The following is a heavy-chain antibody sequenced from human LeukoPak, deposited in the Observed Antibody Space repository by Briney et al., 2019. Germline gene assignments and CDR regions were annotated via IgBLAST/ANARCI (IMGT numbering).Heavy chain of an antibody. D-gene: IGHD2-2*02. J-gene: IGHJ4*02. V-gene: IGHV4-59*01. CDR2: IYFSGST. Sequence: PSETLSLTCTVSGASINSNYWSWCRQPPGKEPEWIGYIYFSGSTNYNPSLWSRVAISVDRSRNQFSLKLTSMTAADTAVYYCASGPEWLLYPAYWGQGTLVTVSS. CDR1: GASINSNY. CDR3: ASGPEWLLYPAY.